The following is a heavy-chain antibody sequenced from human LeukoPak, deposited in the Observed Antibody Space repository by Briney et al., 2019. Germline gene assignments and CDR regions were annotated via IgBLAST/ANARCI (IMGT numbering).Heavy chain of an antibody. CDR3: ARRGYDADAFDI. J-gene: IGHJ3*02. Sequence: SETLSLTCTVSGGSISSYYWRWIRQPPGKGLEWIGYIYYSGSTNYNPSLKSRVTISVDTSKNQFSLKLSSVTAADTAVYYCARRGYDADAFDIWGQGTMVTVSS. CDR2: IYYSGST. D-gene: IGHD5-12*01. V-gene: IGHV4-59*08. CDR1: GGSISSYY.